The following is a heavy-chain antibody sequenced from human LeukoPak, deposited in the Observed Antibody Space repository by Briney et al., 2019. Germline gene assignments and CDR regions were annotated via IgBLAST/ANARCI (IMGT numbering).Heavy chain of an antibody. CDR2: INHSGST. V-gene: IGHV4-34*01. Sequence: SETLSLTCAVYGGSFSGYYWSWIRQPPGKGLEWIGEINHSGSTNYNPSLKSRVTISVDTSKNQFSLKLSSVTAADTAVYYCARGYSSGWYYYWGQGTLVTVSS. CDR1: GGSFSGYY. CDR3: ARGYSSGWYYY. D-gene: IGHD6-19*01. J-gene: IGHJ4*02.